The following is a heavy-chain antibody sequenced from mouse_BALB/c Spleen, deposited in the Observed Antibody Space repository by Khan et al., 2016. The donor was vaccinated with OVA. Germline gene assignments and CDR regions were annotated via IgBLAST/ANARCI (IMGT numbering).Heavy chain of an antibody. J-gene: IGHJ2*01. D-gene: IGHD1-3*01. CDR2: IYPSDSYS. Sequence: QVQLQQSGAELVRPGASVKLSCKASGYTFTNYWINWVKQRPGQGLEWIGNIYPSDSYSNYHQNFKDKATLTVDKSSRTAYMQLSSPTSEDSAVFYCTRGVGYIEYWGQGTTLTVSS. V-gene: IGHV1-69*02. CDR3: TRGVGYIEY. CDR1: GYTFTNYW.